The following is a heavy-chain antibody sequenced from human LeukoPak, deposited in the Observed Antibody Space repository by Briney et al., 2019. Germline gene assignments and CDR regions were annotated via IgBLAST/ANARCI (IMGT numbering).Heavy chain of an antibody. D-gene: IGHD5-24*01. CDR1: GGSISSSSYY. J-gene: IGHJ4*02. CDR3: ARDEMGSVDY. CDR2: IYYSGST. Sequence: SETLSLTCTVSGGSISSSSYYWGWIRQPPGKGLEWIGYIYYSGSTYYNPSLKSRVTISVDTSKNQFSLKLSSVTAADTAVYYCARDEMGSVDYWGQGTLVTVSS. V-gene: IGHV4-30-4*08.